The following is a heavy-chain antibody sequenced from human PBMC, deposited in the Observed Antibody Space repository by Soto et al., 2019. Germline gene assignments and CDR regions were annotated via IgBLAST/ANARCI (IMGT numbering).Heavy chain of an antibody. J-gene: IGHJ4*02. CDR1: GFTFSSYS. CDR2: ISSSSSYI. CDR3: ARTYSSSQCFDY. Sequence: GGSLRLSCASSGFTFSSYSMNWVRQAPGKGLEWVSSISSSSSYIYYADSVKGRFTISRDNAKNSLYLQMNSLRAEDTAVYYCARTYSSSQCFDYWGQGTLVTVSS. V-gene: IGHV3-21*01. D-gene: IGHD6-6*01.